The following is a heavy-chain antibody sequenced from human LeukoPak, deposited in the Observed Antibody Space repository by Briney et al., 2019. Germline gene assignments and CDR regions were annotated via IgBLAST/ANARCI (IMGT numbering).Heavy chain of an antibody. CDR2: IIPIFGTA. Sequence: GASVNVSCKASGGTFSSYAISWVRQAPGQGLEWMGGIIPIFGTANYAQKFQGRVTITADESTSTAYMELSSLRSEDTAVYYCARDPPYCSGGSCWVDPWGQGTLVTVSS. CDR1: GGTFSSYA. D-gene: IGHD2-15*01. CDR3: ARDPPYCSGGSCWVDP. V-gene: IGHV1-69*13. J-gene: IGHJ5*02.